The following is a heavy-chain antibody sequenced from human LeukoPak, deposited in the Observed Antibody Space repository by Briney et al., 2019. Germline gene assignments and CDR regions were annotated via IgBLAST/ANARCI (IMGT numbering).Heavy chain of an antibody. Sequence: PGGSLRLSCAASGFTFSDFYMTWIRQAPGKGLEVVSYISSSNIDTNYADSVKGRFTVSRDNAKNSLYLQMCNLRADDTAVYYCARDGMGGYDYFDYWGQGTLVTVSS. V-gene: IGHV3-11*05. CDR2: ISSSNIDT. CDR1: GFTFSDFY. CDR3: ARDGMGGYDYFDY. J-gene: IGHJ4*02. D-gene: IGHD5-12*01.